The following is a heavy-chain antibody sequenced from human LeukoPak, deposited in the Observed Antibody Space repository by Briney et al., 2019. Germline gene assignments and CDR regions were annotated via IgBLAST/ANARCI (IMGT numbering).Heavy chain of an antibody. J-gene: IGHJ4*02. CDR2: ISAYNNNT. D-gene: IGHD2-2*01. V-gene: IGHV1-18*01. Sequence: ASVKVSCKASGYTFTTYGINWVRQAPGQGLEWMGWISAYNNNTNYAQKFQGRLTMTTDTSTSTAYMELRSLRSDDTAVYYCARGARISSSWYSSVWGQGTLITVS. CDR3: ARGARISSSWYSSV. CDR1: GYTFTTYG.